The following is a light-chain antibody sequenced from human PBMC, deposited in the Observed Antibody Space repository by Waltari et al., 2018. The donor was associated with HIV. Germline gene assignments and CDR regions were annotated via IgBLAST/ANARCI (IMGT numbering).Light chain of an antibody. CDR1: QGVRNE. CDR2: AAS. CDR3: LQHNSYPLIT. V-gene: IGKV1-17*02. J-gene: IGKJ5*01. Sequence: DIQMTQSPSSLSASVGGSVTVPCRTSQGVRNELGWFQQKPGQAPQRLIYAASHLQSGVPSRFSGSGSETYFTLTITDLQPEDSATYFCLQHNSYPLITFGQGTRLEI.